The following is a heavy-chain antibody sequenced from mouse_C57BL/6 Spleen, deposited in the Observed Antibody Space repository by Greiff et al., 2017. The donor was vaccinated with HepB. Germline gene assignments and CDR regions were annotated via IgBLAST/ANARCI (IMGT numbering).Heavy chain of an antibody. CDR2: ISNGGGST. J-gene: IGHJ3*01. Sequence: EVQGVESGGGLVQPGGSLKLSCAASGFTFSDYYMYWVRQTPEKRLEWVAYISNGGGSTYYPDTVKGRFTISRDNAKNPLYLQMSRLKSEDTAMYYCARDYYGSSYGFAYWGQGTLVTVSA. V-gene: IGHV5-12*01. CDR3: ARDYYGSSYGFAY. D-gene: IGHD1-1*01. CDR1: GFTFSDYY.